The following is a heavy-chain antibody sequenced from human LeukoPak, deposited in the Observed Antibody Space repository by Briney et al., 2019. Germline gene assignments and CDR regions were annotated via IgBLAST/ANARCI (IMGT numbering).Heavy chain of an antibody. CDR1: GFTFSSYS. CDR3: ARGGYGANDDAFDI. CDR2: ISSSTNTI. J-gene: IGHJ3*02. D-gene: IGHD4-23*01. Sequence: PGGSLRLSCAASGFTFSSYSMNWVRQAPGKGLEWVSYISSSTNTIYYADSVKGRFTISRDNAKNSLFLQMNNLRDEDTAVYYCARGGYGANDDAFDIWGQGTMVTVSS. V-gene: IGHV3-48*02.